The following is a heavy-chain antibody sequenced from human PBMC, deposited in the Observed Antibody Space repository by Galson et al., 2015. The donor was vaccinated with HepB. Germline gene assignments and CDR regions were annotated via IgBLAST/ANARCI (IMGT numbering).Heavy chain of an antibody. J-gene: IGHJ5*02. CDR1: GGTFSSYA. D-gene: IGHD2-8*01. CDR2: IIPIFGTA. V-gene: IGHV1-69*13. CDR3: ARLLGARCTNGVCYTGEDWFDP. Sequence: SVKVSCKASGGTFSSYAISRVRQAPGQGLEWMGGIIPIFGTANYAQKFQGRVTITADESTSTAYMELSSLRSEDTAVYYCARLLGARCTNGVCYTGEDWFDPWGQGTLVTVSS.